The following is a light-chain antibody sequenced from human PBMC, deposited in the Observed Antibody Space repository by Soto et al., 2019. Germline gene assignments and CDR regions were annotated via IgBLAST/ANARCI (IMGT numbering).Light chain of an antibody. CDR1: QIIGSW. CDR3: DQYNDFQYT. CDR2: KAT. J-gene: IGKJ2*01. V-gene: IGKV1-5*03. Sequence: DIQMTQSPSTLSASVGDGVTITCRASQIIGSWLAWYQQKPGKAPKLLIYKATNLQSGVPSLFSGGGSGTDFSLTISSRQPEDSATYFCDQYNDFQYTFGQGTQLEI.